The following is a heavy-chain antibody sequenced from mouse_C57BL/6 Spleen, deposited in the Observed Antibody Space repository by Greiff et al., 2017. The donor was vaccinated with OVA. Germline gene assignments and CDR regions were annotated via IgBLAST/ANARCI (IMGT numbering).Heavy chain of an antibody. V-gene: IGHV5-16*01. CDR3: ARDRLGKGWYFDV. J-gene: IGHJ1*03. CDR2: INYDGSST. D-gene: IGHD2-1*01. CDR1: GFTFRDYY. Sequence: EVKVVESEGGLVQPGSSMKLSCTASGFTFRDYYMAWVRQVPEKGLEWVANINYDGSSTYYLDSLKSRFIISRDNAKNILYLQMSSLKSEDTATYYCARDRLGKGWYFDVWGTGTTVTVSS.